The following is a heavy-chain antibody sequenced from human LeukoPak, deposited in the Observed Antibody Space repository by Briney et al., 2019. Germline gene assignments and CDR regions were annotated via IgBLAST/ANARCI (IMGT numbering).Heavy chain of an antibody. D-gene: IGHD3-10*01. CDR3: ARDRELGY. J-gene: IGHJ4*02. CDR2: IYSSGDT. CDR1: GDSMRTYY. V-gene: IGHV4-59*01. Sequence: PSETLSLTCTVSGDSMRTYYWTWIRQPPGKGLEWIGNIYSSGDTNYNPTLKSRVTISVDMSKNQFSLKLTSVTAADTAVYYCARDRELGYWGQGTLVTVSS.